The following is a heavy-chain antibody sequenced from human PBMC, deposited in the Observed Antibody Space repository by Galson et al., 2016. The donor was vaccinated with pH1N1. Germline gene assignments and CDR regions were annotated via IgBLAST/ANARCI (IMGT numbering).Heavy chain of an antibody. CDR2: VDPENGEA. Sequence: VKVSCKVSGYTFTDYYIQWVQQAPGKGLEWMGLVDPENGEATYAKKFQGRVTITADTSTDTAYMELSSLTSEDTAVYFCARMDLIVGASTGAGDYYGMDVWGQGTTVTVSS. CDR1: GYTFTDYY. CDR3: ARMDLIVGASTGAGDYYGMDV. D-gene: IGHD1-26*01. V-gene: IGHV1-69-2*01. J-gene: IGHJ6*02.